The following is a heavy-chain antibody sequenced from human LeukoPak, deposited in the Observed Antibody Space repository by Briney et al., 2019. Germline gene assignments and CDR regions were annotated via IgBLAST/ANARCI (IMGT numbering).Heavy chain of an antibody. CDR2: IYHSGST. CDR3: AREPGTRHYYYMDV. CDR1: GYSISSGYY. V-gene: IGHV4-38-2*02. D-gene: IGHD1-14*01. J-gene: IGHJ6*03. Sequence: SETLSLTCTVSGYSISSGYYWGWIRQPPGKGLEWIGSIYHSGSTYYNPSLKSRVTISVDTSKNQFSLKLSSVTPEDTAVYYCAREPGTRHYYYMDVWGRGTTVTVSS.